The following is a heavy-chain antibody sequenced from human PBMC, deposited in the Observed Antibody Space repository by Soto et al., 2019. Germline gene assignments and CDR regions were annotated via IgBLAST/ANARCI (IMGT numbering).Heavy chain of an antibody. J-gene: IGHJ4*02. CDR1: GDSFSRSNW. V-gene: IGHV4-4*02. CDR3: ARSPRRGVGKWYLDY. CDR2: ILHTGHT. D-gene: IGHD2-15*01. Sequence: QLQLQASGPGLVQPSGTLSLTCAVSGDSFSRSNWWDWVRQPPGKGLEWIGDILHTGHTDYSPSXXXXXXXXXEXXXXXXSLKLTSVTATDTAVYYCARSPRRGVGKWYLDYWGPGALVTVSS.